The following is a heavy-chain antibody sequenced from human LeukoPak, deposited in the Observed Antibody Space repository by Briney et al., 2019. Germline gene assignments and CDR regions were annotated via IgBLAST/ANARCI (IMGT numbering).Heavy chain of an antibody. CDR2: INPSGGST. CDR1: GYTFTSYY. Sequence: ASVKVSRKASGYTFTSYYMHWVRQAPGQGLEWMGIINPSGGSTSYAQKFQGRVTMTRDTSTSTVYMELSSLRSEDTAVYYCARETPPHPIDYWGQGTLVTVSS. CDR3: ARETPPHPIDY. V-gene: IGHV1-46*01. J-gene: IGHJ4*02.